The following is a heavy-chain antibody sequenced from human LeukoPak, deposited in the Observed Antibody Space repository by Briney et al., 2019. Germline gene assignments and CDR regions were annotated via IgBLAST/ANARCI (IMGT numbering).Heavy chain of an antibody. Sequence: GGSLRLSCAASGFTFSSYAMHWVRQAPGKGLEWVAVISYDGSNKYYADSVKGRFTISRDNSKNTLYLQTNSLRAEDTAVYYCARVGVGYCSSTSCSDPYFDYWGQGTLVTVSS. CDR1: GFTFSSYA. CDR3: ARVGVGYCSSTSCSDPYFDY. D-gene: IGHD2-2*01. J-gene: IGHJ4*02. CDR2: ISYDGSNK. V-gene: IGHV3-30-3*01.